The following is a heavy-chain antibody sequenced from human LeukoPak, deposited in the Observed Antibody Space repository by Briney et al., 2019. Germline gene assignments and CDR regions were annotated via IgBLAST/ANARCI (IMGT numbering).Heavy chain of an antibody. CDR3: AKDSSSSN. V-gene: IGHV3-30*18. J-gene: IGHJ4*02. CDR1: GFTFSSYE. D-gene: IGHD6-6*01. CDR2: ISYDGSNK. Sequence: PGGSLRLSCAASGFTFSSYEMNWVRQAPGKGLEWVAVISYDGSNKYYADSVKGRFTISRDNSKNTLYLQMNSLRAEDTAVYYCAKDSSSSNWGQGTLVTVSS.